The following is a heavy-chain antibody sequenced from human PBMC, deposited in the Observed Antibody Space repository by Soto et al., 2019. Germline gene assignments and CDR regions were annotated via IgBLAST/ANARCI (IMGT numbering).Heavy chain of an antibody. CDR2: IYYSGST. CDR1: GGSISSSSYY. D-gene: IGHD6-13*01. Sequence: SETLSLTCTVSGGSISSSSYYWGWIRQPPGKGLEWIGSIYYSGSTYYNPSLKSRVTISVDTSKNQFSLKLSSVTAADTAVYYCARGIAAAGYFDYWGKGTLVTVSS. V-gene: IGHV4-39*01. CDR3: ARGIAAAGYFDY. J-gene: IGHJ4*02.